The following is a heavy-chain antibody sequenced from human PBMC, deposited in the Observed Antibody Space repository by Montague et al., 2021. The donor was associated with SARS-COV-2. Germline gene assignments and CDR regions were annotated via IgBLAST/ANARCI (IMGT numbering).Heavy chain of an antibody. Sequence: PALVKPTQTLTLTCTFSGFSLSSSGVGVGWIRQPPEKARKWLALINWDDDTRYTPPLKSRPTVTTGTSKNQVVLTLTKLDTVDTATYFCAHIRRMYYFDDWGQGTLVTVSS. J-gene: IGHJ4*02. CDR1: GFSLSSSGVG. D-gene: IGHD2/OR15-2a*01. CDR2: INWDDDT. V-gene: IGHV2-5*02. CDR3: AHIRRMYYFDD.